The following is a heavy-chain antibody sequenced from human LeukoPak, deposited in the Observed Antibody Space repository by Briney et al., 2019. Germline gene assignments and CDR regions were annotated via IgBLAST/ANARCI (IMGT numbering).Heavy chain of an antibody. CDR2: NYHCWGI. J-gene: IGHJ4*02. D-gene: IGHD1-1*01. CDR3: ARNVTAGFFDY. Sequence: SETLSLTCAVSGSSITNDYFWGWIRPPPGKGLEWIATNYHCWGIYFNPFLKSRVSISLDVSKNQFSLKLTSLTAADTAIYYCARNVTAGFFDYWGQGILVTVPS. CDR1: GSSITNDYF. V-gene: IGHV4-38-2*01.